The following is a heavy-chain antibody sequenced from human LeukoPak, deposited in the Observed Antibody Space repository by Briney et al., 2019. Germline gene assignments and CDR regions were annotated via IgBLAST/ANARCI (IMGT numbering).Heavy chain of an antibody. J-gene: IGHJ4*02. CDR3: ARARNSYAFDY. CDR1: GYTFTSYY. V-gene: IGHV1-46*01. D-gene: IGHD5-18*01. CDR2: INPSGGST. Sequence: GASVKGSCKTSGYTFTSYYMHWVRQAPGQGLEWMGVINPSGGSTSYAQKFQGRVTMTRDTSTSTVYMELSSLRSEDTAVYYCARARNSYAFDYWGQGTLVTVSS.